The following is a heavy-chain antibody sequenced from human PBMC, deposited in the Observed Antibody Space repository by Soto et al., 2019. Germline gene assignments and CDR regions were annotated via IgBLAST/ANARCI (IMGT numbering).Heavy chain of an antibody. Sequence: SETLSLTCAVSCGSIGSGSYFWGWIRQPPGKGLEWIGSIYYSGSTFYNPSLKSRVTISVDTSKNQFSLKVSSVTAADTAVYYCARRLSAAGLRDYWGQGTLVTVSS. J-gene: IGHJ4*02. CDR2: IYYSGST. D-gene: IGHD6-13*01. CDR3: ARRLSAAGLRDY. CDR1: CGSIGSGSYF. V-gene: IGHV4-39*01.